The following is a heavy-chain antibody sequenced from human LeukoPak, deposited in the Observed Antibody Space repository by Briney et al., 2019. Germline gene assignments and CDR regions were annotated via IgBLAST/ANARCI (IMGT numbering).Heavy chain of an antibody. Sequence: PGGSLRLSCAASGFTFSDYGMSWGRQAPGKSLEWVSSISNSGDSTYYADSVKGRVTISRDNSKNTLYLQMNSLRGEDTAVYYCVKDGTGCGGDCYSAFWGQGTLLTVSS. CDR3: VKDGTGCGGDCYSAF. CDR2: ISNSGDST. J-gene: IGHJ4*02. D-gene: IGHD2-21*02. V-gene: IGHV3-23*01. CDR1: GFTFSDYG.